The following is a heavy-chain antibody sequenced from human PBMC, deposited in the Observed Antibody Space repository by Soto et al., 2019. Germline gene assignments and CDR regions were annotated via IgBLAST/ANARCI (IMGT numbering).Heavy chain of an antibody. Sequence: QVQLVESGGGVVQPGRSLRLSCAASGFTFSSYGMHWVRQAPGKGLEWVAVTSYDGRNENYADSVKGRFTISRDNPRKPMYLQMNSLRPEDRAVYYCAKDTYYYDSSGYYVFDYWGQGPLVTVSS. V-gene: IGHV3-30*18. CDR3: AKDTYYYDSSGYYVFDY. CDR1: GFTFSSYG. J-gene: IGHJ4*02. D-gene: IGHD3-22*01. CDR2: TSYDGRNE.